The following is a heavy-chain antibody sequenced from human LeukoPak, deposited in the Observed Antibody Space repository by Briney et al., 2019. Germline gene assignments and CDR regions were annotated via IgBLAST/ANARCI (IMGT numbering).Heavy chain of an antibody. CDR3: ARGGPREVGATSRPQPLDY. CDR2: IYHSGST. V-gene: IGHV4-30-2*01. D-gene: IGHD1-26*01. J-gene: IGHJ4*02. Sequence: PSETLSLTCAVSGGSISSGGYSWSWIRQPPGKGLEWIGYIYHSGSTYYNPSLKSRVTISVDTSKNQFSLKLSSVTAADTAVYYCARGGPREVGATSRPQPLDYWGQGTLVTVSS. CDR1: GGSISSGGYS.